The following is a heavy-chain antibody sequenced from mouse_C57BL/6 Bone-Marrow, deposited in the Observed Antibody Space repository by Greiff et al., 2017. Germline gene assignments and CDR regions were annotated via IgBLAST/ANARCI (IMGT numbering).Heavy chain of an antibody. CDR1: GYAFTNYL. V-gene: IGHV1-54*01. J-gene: IGHJ2*01. Sequence: QVQLQQSGAELVRPGTSVKVSCKASGYAFTNYLIEWVKQRPGQGLEWIGVINPGSGGTNYNEKFKGKETLTADKSSSTAYMLLSSLTSEDSAVYFCARSGIITTVVALDYWGQGTTLTVSS. CDR3: ARSGIITTVVALDY. D-gene: IGHD1-1*01. CDR2: INPGSGGT.